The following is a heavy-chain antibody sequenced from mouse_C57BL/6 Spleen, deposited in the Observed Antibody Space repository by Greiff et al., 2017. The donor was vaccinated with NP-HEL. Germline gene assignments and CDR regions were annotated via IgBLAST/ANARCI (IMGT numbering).Heavy chain of an antibody. CDR3: TTNYYYGRSPFAN. CDR2: IRLKSDNYAT. Sequence: EVKVEESGGGLVQPGGSMKLSCVASGFTFSNYWMNWVRQSPEKGLEWVAQIRLKSDNYATHYAESVKGRFTISRDDSKSSVYLQMNNLRAEDTGIYYCTTNYYYGRSPFANWGQGTLVTVSA. CDR1: GFTFSNYW. J-gene: IGHJ3*01. V-gene: IGHV6-3*01. D-gene: IGHD1-1*01.